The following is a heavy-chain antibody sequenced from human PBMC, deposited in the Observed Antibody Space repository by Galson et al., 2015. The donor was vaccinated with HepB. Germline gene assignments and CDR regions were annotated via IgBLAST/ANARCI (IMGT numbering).Heavy chain of an antibody. J-gene: IGHJ4*02. D-gene: IGHD1-7*01. CDR2: ISASGSIP. V-gene: IGHV3-23*01. CDR1: GFTFSSYG. Sequence: SLRLSCAASGFTFSSYGMGWVRQAPGKGLEWVSAISASGSIPYYADSVKGRFTISRDNSQNTLFLQLHSLRAEDTAIYYCAKDRANYGSFDYWGQGTLVTVSS. CDR3: AKDRANYGSFDY.